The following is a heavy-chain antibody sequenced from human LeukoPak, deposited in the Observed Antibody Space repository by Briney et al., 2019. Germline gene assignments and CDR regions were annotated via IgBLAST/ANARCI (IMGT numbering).Heavy chain of an antibody. Sequence: GGSLRLSCAASGFTFSGSAMHWVRQASGKGLEWVGRIRSKANSYATAYAASVKGRFTISRDDSKNTAYLQMDSLKTEDTAVYYCTTVTTVTSDYWGQGTLVTVSS. D-gene: IGHD4-17*01. J-gene: IGHJ4*02. V-gene: IGHV3-73*01. CDR1: GFTFSGSA. CDR3: TTVTTVTSDY. CDR2: IRSKANSYAT.